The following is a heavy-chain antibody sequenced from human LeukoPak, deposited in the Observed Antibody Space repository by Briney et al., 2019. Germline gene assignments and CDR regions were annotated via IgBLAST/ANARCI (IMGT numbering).Heavy chain of an antibody. D-gene: IGHD3-3*01. J-gene: IGHJ4*02. CDR2: IYYRGDT. CDR3: ARGGLRFLEWVPSRNYFDY. CDR1: GGSASSNTYY. Sequence: SETLSLTCTVSGGSASSNTYYWSWIRQPPGRGLEWIGSIYYRGDTYYNPSLKSRVTISVDTSKNQFSLKLNSVTAADTAVYYCARGGLRFLEWVPSRNYFDYWGQGTLVTVSS. V-gene: IGHV4-39*07.